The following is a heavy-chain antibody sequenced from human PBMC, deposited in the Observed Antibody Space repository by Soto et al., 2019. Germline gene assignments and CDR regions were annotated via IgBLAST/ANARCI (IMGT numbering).Heavy chain of an antibody. CDR3: AKDSGYCSGGSWYRQPLRSFDP. J-gene: IGHJ5*02. D-gene: IGHD2-15*01. Sequence: GGSLRLSCAASGFTFSSYAMSWVRQAAGKGLEWVSAISGSGGSTYYADSVKGRFTISRDNSKNTLYRQMNSMRAEDTAVYYCAKDSGYCSGGSWYRQPLRSFDPSGQGPLLT. V-gene: IGHV3-23*01. CDR2: ISGSGGST. CDR1: GFTFSSYA.